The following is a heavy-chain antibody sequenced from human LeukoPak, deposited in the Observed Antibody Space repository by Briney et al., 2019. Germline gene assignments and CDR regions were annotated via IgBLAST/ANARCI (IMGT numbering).Heavy chain of an antibody. J-gene: IGHJ4*02. CDR1: GFSITTYY. D-gene: IGHD1-26*01. V-gene: IGHV4-59*01. CDR3: ARDIREVGESHYFDF. CDR2: IHSSGST. Sequence: PSQTLSLTCTVSGFSITTYYWSWIRQSPGNGLEWIGQIHSSGSTTYNPSLKSRVTISVDTTKNQCSRHLTSVTAADTAVYYCARDIREVGESHYFDFWGQGTLVTVTS.